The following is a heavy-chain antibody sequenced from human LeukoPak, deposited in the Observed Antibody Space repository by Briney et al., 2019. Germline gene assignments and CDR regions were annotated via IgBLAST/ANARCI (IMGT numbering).Heavy chain of an antibody. CDR3: AGGLVTTLELFYC. Sequence: SETLSLTCTVSGGSPSSYYWNCIRQSPGEGLEWMGEINASVSAEYNPSPKSRVTISVDKSKHQLSLKLSSVTAADTAVYYCAGGLVTTLELFYCWGQGTVVTVSS. J-gene: IGHJ4*02. D-gene: IGHD4-17*01. V-gene: IGHV4-34*01. CDR2: INASVSA. CDR1: GGSPSSYY.